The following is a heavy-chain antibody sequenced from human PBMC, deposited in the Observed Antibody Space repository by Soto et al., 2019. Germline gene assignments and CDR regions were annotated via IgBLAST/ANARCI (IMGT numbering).Heavy chain of an antibody. Sequence: GGSLRLSCAASGFTFSDYYMSWIRQAPGKGLEWVSYISSSGSTIYYADSVKGRFTISRDNAKNSLYLQMNSLRAEDTAVYYCARGPDYDFWSGTYYYYYYMDVWGKGTTVTVSS. D-gene: IGHD3-3*01. CDR2: ISSSGSTI. CDR1: GFTFSDYY. J-gene: IGHJ6*03. V-gene: IGHV3-11*01. CDR3: ARGPDYDFWSGTYYYYYYMDV.